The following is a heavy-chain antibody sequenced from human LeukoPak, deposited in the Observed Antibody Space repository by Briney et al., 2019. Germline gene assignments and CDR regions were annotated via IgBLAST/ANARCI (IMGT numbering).Heavy chain of an antibody. V-gene: IGHV4-30-2*01. CDR1: GGSISSGGYS. D-gene: IGHD3-22*01. CDR2: IYRSGST. J-gene: IGHJ3*02. Sequence: SETLSLTCAVSGGSISSGGYSWSWIRQPPGKGLEWIGYIYRSGSTYYNPSLKSRVTISVDRSKNQFSLKLSSVTAADTAVYYCASSYYDSSGYYYTAFDIWGQGTMVTVSS. CDR3: ASSYYDSSGYYYTAFDI.